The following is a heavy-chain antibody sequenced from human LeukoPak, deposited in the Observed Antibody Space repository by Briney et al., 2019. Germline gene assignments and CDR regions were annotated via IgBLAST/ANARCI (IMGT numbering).Heavy chain of an antibody. J-gene: IGHJ4*02. CDR2: ISSSGSTI. V-gene: IGHV3-11*01. D-gene: IGHD6-6*01. CDR3: ARVLTRRRLPPDYYFDY. Sequence: GRSLRLSCAASGFTFSDYFLGWIRQAPGKGLKGVSHISSSGSTIYYADSVKGRFTISRDNAKNSLYLQMNSLRAEDTAVYYCARVLTRRRLPPDYYFDYWGQGTLVTVSS. CDR1: GFTFSDYF.